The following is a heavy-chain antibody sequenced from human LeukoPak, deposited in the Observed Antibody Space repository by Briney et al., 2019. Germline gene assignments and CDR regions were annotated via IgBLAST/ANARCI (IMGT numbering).Heavy chain of an antibody. CDR2: ISTYNGNT. CDR1: GYSFMNYA. Sequence: AASVKVSCKASGYSFMNYAITWVRQAPGQGLEWMGWISTYNGNTISIQKLQARLTMTTDTSTSTAYMELRSLRSDDTAVYYCAREDWFDPWGQGTLVTVSS. J-gene: IGHJ5*02. CDR3: AREDWFDP. V-gene: IGHV1-18*01.